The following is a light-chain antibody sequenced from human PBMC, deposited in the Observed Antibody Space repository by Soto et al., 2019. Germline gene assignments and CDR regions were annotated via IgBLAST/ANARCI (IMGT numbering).Light chain of an antibody. Sequence: DTQMTQSPSSLSASAGDRVTITCQASQDISNHLNWYQQKAGKAPKLLINDASNLEAGVPSRFSGSGAGTDFTLTISSLQPEDIATYYCQQYVNALTFGGGTKVEIK. CDR3: QQYVNALT. J-gene: IGKJ4*01. CDR2: DAS. CDR1: QDISNH. V-gene: IGKV1-33*01.